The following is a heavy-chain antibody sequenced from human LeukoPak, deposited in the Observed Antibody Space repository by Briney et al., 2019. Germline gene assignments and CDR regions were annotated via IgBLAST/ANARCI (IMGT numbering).Heavy chain of an antibody. J-gene: IGHJ4*02. D-gene: IGHD3-22*01. CDR3: ARAMIVEEGFDY. CDR1: GGSISSSY. CDR2: IYYSGST. V-gene: IGHV4-59*01. Sequence: SETLSLTCTVSGGSISSSYWSWIGQPPGKGLEWIGYIYYSGSTNYNPSLKSRVTISVDTSKNQFSLKLSSVTAADTAVYYCARAMIVEEGFDYWGQGTLVTVSS.